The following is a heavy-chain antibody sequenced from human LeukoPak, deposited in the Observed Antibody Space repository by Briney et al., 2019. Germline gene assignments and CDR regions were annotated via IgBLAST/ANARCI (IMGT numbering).Heavy chain of an antibody. CDR3: AKRSGSGGPFDY. V-gene: IGHV3-23*01. D-gene: IGHD3-10*01. CDR1: GLTFTNYA. Sequence: GGSLRLSCAASGLTFTNYAMSWVRQAPGRGLEWVSNISPGGSPNYADSVKGRFTISRDNYKNTMYLQMNSLRAEDTAVYYCAKRSGSGGPFDYWGQGILVTVSS. CDR2: ISPGGSP. J-gene: IGHJ4*02.